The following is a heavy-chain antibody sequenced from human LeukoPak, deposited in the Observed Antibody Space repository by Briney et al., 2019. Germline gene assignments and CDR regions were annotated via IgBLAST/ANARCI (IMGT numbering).Heavy chain of an antibody. CDR3: AKEGPGLRFLEWLLIDY. V-gene: IGHV3-30*02. CDR1: GFTFSSYA. D-gene: IGHD3-3*01. J-gene: IGHJ4*02. CDR2: IRYDGSNK. Sequence: GGSLRLSCAASGFTFSSYAMSWVRQAPGKGLEWVAFIRYDGSNKYYADSVKGRFTISRDNSKNTLYLQMNSLRAEDTAVYYCAKEGPGLRFLEWLLIDYWGQGTLVTVSS.